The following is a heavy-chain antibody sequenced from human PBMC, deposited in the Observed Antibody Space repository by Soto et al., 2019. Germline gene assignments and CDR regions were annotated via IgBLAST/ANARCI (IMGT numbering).Heavy chain of an antibody. D-gene: IGHD3-10*01. CDR3: ARGAYYYGSGKRFDP. CDR1: GFTFGSYA. CDR2: ISYDGSNK. Sequence: QVQLVESGGGVVQPGRSLRLSCAASGFTFGSYAMHWVRQAPGKGLEWVAVISYDGSNKYYADSVKGRFTISRDNSKNTLYLQMNSLRAEDTAVYYCARGAYYYGSGKRFDPWGQGTLVTVSS. J-gene: IGHJ5*02. V-gene: IGHV3-30-3*01.